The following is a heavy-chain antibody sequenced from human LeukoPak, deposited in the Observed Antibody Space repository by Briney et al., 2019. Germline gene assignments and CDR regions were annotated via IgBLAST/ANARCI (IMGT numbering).Heavy chain of an antibody. Sequence: GGSLRLSCAASGFTFSSYAMSWVRQAPGKGLEWVSAITNSGGSTYYADSVKGRFTISRDNSKNTLYLQMNSLRAEDTAVYYCRSPPMARGVIIDRDYWGQGTPVTVSS. J-gene: IGHJ4*02. CDR1: GFTFSSYA. CDR2: ITNSGGST. CDR3: RSPPMARGVIIDRDY. D-gene: IGHD3-10*01. V-gene: IGHV3-23*01.